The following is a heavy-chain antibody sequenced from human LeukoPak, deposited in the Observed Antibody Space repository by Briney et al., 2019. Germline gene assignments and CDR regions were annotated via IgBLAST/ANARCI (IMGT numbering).Heavy chain of an antibody. J-gene: IGHJ4*02. CDR1: GFTFSSYS. D-gene: IGHD3-22*01. CDR2: ISSSSSTI. Sequence: GGSLRLSCAASGFTFSSYSMNWVRQAPGKGLEWVSYISSSSSTIYYADSVKGRFTISRDNAKNSLYLQMNSLRAEDTAVYYCARATMIVVVNHFDYWGQGTLVTVSS. V-gene: IGHV3-48*04. CDR3: ARATMIVVVNHFDY.